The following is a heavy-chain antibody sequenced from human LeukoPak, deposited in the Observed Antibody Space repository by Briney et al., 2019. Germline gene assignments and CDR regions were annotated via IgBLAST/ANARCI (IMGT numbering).Heavy chain of an antibody. CDR2: IRSKAYGGTT. J-gene: IGHJ4*02. CDR3: TRDSRSGYSSRGGDY. D-gene: IGHD6-13*01. V-gene: IGHV3-49*04. CDR1: GFNFGDYA. Sequence: GGSLRLSCTASGFNFGDYAMSWVRQAPGKGLEWAGFIRSKAYGGTTEYAASVKGRSAISRDDSKSIAYLQMNSLKTEDTGVYYCTRDSRSGYSSRGGDYWGQGTLVTVSS.